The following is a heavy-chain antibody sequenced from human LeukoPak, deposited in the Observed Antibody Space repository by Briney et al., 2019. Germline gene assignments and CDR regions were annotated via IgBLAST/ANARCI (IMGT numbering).Heavy chain of an antibody. CDR2: ISSQSTYI. D-gene: IGHD6-19*01. CDR3: ARDPHLSGWSDY. Sequence: PGGSLRLSCAASGFTLSSYSMSWVRQAPGKGLEWVSSISSQSTYIYSADSLKGRFAISRDNAKNSLYLQMNSLRAEDTAVYYCARDPHLSGWSDYWGQGTLVTVSS. V-gene: IGHV3-21*01. J-gene: IGHJ4*02. CDR1: GFTLSSYS.